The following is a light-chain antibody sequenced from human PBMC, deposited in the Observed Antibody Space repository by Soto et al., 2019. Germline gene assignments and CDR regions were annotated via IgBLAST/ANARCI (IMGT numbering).Light chain of an antibody. V-gene: IGKV1-5*01. CDR1: QNISTS. J-gene: IGKJ1*01. CDR2: DVS. CDR3: RQYDSYRT. Sequence: DIQMTQSPSTLSASVGDRVTITCRPNQNISTSLAWYQQKSGRAPKLLIYDVSNLESGVPSRFSGSGSGTEFSLTIRGLQPDEFATYYCRQYDSYRTFGQGTTVEVK.